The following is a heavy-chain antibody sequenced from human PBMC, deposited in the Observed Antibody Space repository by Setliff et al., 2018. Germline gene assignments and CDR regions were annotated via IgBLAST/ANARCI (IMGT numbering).Heavy chain of an antibody. CDR1: GDSIKSKAYY. D-gene: IGHD3-10*01. Sequence: PSETLSLTCAVSGDSIKSKAYYWGWIRQSPVRGLEWIGSVNSSGTTHYNPSLKSRVTISVDSSKNHFSLKLRSVTAADTAIYYCARPPKWFGKVIIGALDVWGQGTVVTVS. V-gene: IGHV4-39*02. CDR2: VNSSGTT. CDR3: ARPPKWFGKVIIGALDV. J-gene: IGHJ3*01.